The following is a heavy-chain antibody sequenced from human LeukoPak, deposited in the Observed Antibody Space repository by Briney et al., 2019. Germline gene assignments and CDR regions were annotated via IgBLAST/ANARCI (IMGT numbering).Heavy chain of an antibody. CDR3: AKDRSGSYPGQPYYCYMDV. V-gene: IGHV3-23*01. CDR2: ISGSGGST. J-gene: IGHJ6*03. Sequence: GGSLRLSCAASGFTFSSYAMSWVRQAPGKGLEWVTAISGSGGSTYYADSVKGRFTISRDNSKSTLYLQMNSLRAEDTAVYYCAKDRSGSYPGQPYYCYMDVWGKGTTVTVSS. CDR1: GFTFSSYA. D-gene: IGHD1-26*01.